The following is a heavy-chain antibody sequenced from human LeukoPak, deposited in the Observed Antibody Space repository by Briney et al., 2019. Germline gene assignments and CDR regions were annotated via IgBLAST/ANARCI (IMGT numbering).Heavy chain of an antibody. CDR1: GFSFSGHW. V-gene: IGHV3-74*01. Sequence: YPGGSLRLSCTASGFSFSGHWMHWARQLPGKGLVWVSRISPTGSTTSYADSVKGRFTISRDNSKNTLYLQMNSLRAEDTAVYYCVGDDILTGYYSGDYWGQGTLVTVSS. CDR3: VGDDILTGYYSGDY. D-gene: IGHD3-9*01. J-gene: IGHJ4*02. CDR2: ISPTGSTT.